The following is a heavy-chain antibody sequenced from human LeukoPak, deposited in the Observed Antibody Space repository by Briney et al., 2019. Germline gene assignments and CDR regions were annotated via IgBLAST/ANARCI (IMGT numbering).Heavy chain of an antibody. D-gene: IGHD6-19*01. J-gene: IGHJ4*02. V-gene: IGHV1-69*04. CDR1: GGTFSSNA. Sequence: EASVKVSCKASGGTFSSNAISWVRRVPGQGLEWMGRIIPILGIANYAQKFQGRVTITADKSTSTAYMELSSLRSEDTAVYYCALYSSGWDYWGQGTLVTVSS. CDR2: IIPILGIA. CDR3: ALYSSGWDY.